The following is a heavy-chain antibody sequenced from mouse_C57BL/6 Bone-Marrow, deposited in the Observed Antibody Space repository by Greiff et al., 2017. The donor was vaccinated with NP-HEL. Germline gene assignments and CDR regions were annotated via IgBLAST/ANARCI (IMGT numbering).Heavy chain of an antibody. CDR3: ARQLRLRLDD. J-gene: IGHJ4*01. CDR2: IWSGGST. CDR1: GFSLTSYG. V-gene: IGHV2-2*01. D-gene: IGHD3-2*02. Sequence: VQGVESGPGLVQPSQSLSITCTVSGFSLTSYGVHWVRQSPGKGLEWLGVIWSGGSTDYNAAFISSLSISKDNSKSPVFVKMNSLQADDTAIYCCARQLRLRLDDWGQGTSVTVSS.